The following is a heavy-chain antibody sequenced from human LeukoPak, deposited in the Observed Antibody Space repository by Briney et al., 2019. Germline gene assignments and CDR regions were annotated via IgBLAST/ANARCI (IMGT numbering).Heavy chain of an antibody. V-gene: IGHV4-39*07. CDR2: IYYRGTT. Sequence: ASETLSLTCTVSGDSMTSTSHFWDWVRQPPGKGLEWIGNIYYRGTTYYNPSLKSRVTISVDTSKNQFSLKLSSVTAADTAVYYCARDGTAMVTDYWGQGTLVTVSS. CDR1: GDSMTSTSHF. D-gene: IGHD5-18*01. J-gene: IGHJ4*02. CDR3: ARDGTAMVTDY.